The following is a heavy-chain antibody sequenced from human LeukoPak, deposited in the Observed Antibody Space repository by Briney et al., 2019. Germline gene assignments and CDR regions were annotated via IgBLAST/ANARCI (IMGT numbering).Heavy chain of an antibody. CDR1: GFTFSSYG. CDR2: IRYDGSNK. CDR3: ARPGDTMIIVGFDY. D-gene: IGHD3-22*01. J-gene: IGHJ4*02. Sequence: GSLRLSCAASGFTFSSYGMHWVRQAPGKGLEWVAFIRYDGSNKYYADSVKGRFTTSRDNSKNTLYLQMNSLRAEDTAVYYCARPGDTMIIVGFDYWGQGTLVTVSS. V-gene: IGHV3-30*02.